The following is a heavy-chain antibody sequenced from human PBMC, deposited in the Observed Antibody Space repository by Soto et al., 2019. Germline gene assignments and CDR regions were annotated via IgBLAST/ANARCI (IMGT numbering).Heavy chain of an antibody. CDR2: IYYSGST. CDR1: VGSISSYY. CDR3: ARRIYSSSSNWFVR. Sequence: PSETLSLTCTVSVGSISSYYWSWIRQPPGKGLEWIGYIYYSGSTNYNPSLKSRVTISVDTSKNQFSLKLSSVTAADTAVYYCARRIYSSSSNWFVRWGQGTLVTLYS. J-gene: IGHJ5*02. D-gene: IGHD6-6*01. V-gene: IGHV4-59*01.